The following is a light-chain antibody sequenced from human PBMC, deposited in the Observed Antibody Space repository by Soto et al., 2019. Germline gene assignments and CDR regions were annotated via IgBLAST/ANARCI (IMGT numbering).Light chain of an antibody. CDR1: QTIATY. J-gene: IGKJ3*01. V-gene: IGKV1-39*01. Sequence: IAMTQSPASLSASVGDRVTITCRASQTIATYLNWFQHKSGRAPKLLIYTSSSVNSGVSSRFRGSGSGTDFTHTIKDVQPEYSATSYCQQRGDWPATFGPGTKVDI. CDR3: QQRGDWPAT. CDR2: TSS.